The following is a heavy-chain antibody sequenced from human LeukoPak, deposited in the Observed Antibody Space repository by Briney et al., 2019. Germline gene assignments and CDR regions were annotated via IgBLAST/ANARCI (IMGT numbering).Heavy chain of an antibody. Sequence: PSETLSVICTVSGGSISSYYWSWIRQPAGKGLEWIGRIYTSGSTNYNPSLKSRVTISVDTSKNQFSLKLSSVTAADTAVYYCAKWKFADVRKNYYGSGSSYGGFDYWGPGTLVTVSS. D-gene: IGHD3-10*01. CDR2: IYTSGST. V-gene: IGHV4-4*07. CDR3: AKWKFADVRKNYYGSGSSYGGFDY. J-gene: IGHJ4*02. CDR1: GGSISSYY.